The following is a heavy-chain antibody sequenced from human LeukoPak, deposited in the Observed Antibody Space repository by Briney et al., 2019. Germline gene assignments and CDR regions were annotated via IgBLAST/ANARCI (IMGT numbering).Heavy chain of an antibody. J-gene: IGHJ5*02. CDR3: AKAIYDFWSGPNWFDP. Sequence: PGGSLRLSCAASGFTFSSYAMSWVRQAPGKGLEWVSAISGSGGSTYYEDSVKGRFTISRDNSKNTLYLQMNSLRAEDTAVYYCAKAIYDFWSGPNWFDPWGQGTLVTVSS. CDR1: GFTFSSYA. D-gene: IGHD3-3*01. V-gene: IGHV3-23*01. CDR2: ISGSGGST.